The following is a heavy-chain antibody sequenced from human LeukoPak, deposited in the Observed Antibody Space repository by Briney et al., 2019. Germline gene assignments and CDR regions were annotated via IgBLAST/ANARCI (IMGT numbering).Heavy chain of an antibody. J-gene: IGHJ4*02. CDR1: GYSISSGYY. Sequence: PSETLSLTCAVSGYSISSGYYWGWIRQSPGKGLEWIGSIYHSGSTYYNPSLKSRVTISIDTSRNQFSLKLSSVTDADTAVYYCARGRRSAEGNCSGGSCYSPFDYWGQGTLVTVSS. D-gene: IGHD2-15*01. V-gene: IGHV4-38-2*01. CDR3: ARGRRSAEGNCSGGSCYSPFDY. CDR2: IYHSGST.